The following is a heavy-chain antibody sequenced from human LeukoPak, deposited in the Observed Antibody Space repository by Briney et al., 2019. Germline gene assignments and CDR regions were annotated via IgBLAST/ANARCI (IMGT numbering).Heavy chain of an antibody. Sequence: GRSLGLSCAASAFTCSTYSMNWVRQAPGQGLDWHSSISRSSTYIYYADSVKGRFTISRDNAKNSLYLQMNRLGADGTAVYYCARAYNSRWYEDGPLDYWGQGALVTVSS. CDR1: AFTCSTYS. D-gene: IGHD6-19*01. V-gene: IGHV3-21*04. CDR2: ISRSSTYI. J-gene: IGHJ4*02. CDR3: ARAYNSRWYEDGPLDY.